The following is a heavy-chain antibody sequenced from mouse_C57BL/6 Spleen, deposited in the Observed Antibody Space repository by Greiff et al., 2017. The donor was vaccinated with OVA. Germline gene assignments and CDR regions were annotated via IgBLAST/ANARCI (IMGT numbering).Heavy chain of an antibody. D-gene: IGHD2-2*01. CDR2: IYPGAGDT. V-gene: IGHV1-80*01. CDR3: ASLGVTLYAMDY. J-gene: IGHJ4*01. Sequence: VQLVESGAELVKPGASVKISCKASGYAFSSYWMNWVKQRPGKGLEWIGQIYPGAGDTNYNGKFKGQVTMTTDKSSSTAYMQLSSLTSEDSAVYFCASLGVTLYAMDYWGQGTSVTVSS. CDR1: GYAFSSYW.